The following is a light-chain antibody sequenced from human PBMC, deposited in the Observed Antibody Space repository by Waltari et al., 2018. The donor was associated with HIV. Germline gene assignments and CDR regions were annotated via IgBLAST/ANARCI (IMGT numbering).Light chain of an antibody. Sequence: QSVLTQPPSASGTPGQRVTISCSGSSSNIGSNYVYWYHQLPGTAPKLLIYRNNQRPSGGPDRFAGAKSGTSAALAISGLRSEDEADYYCAAWDDSLSGPRVFGGGTKLTVL. J-gene: IGLJ3*02. CDR1: SSNIGSNY. CDR3: AAWDDSLSGPRV. CDR2: RNN. V-gene: IGLV1-47*01.